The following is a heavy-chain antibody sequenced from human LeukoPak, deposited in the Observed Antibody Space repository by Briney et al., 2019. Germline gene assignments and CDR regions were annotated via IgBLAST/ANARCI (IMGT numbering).Heavy chain of an antibody. J-gene: IGHJ4*02. CDR2: ISGSGGST. D-gene: IGHD6-19*01. CDR3: SRTVKWLGNKYYFDY. V-gene: IGHV3-23*01. Sequence: GGSLRLSCAASGFTFSSYAMSWVRQAPGKGLEWVSAISGSGGSTYYADSVKGRFTISRDNSKNTLYLQMNSLRAEDTAVYYCSRTVKWLGNKYYFDYWGQGTLVTVSS. CDR1: GFTFSSYA.